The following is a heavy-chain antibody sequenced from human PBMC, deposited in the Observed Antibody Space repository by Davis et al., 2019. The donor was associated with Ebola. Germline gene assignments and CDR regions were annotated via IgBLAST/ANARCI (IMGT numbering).Heavy chain of an antibody. CDR3: ARGVLYSSSTARTLYFDS. CDR2: IKEEGSEK. D-gene: IGHD6-6*01. Sequence: GGSLRLSCTASGFTFSNYWMSWVRQAPGKGLEWVANIKEEGSEKYYVDSVKGRFTISSDNAKNSLYLQMNSLRVEDTAVYFCARGVLYSSSTARTLYFDSWGQGTLVTVSS. V-gene: IGHV3-7*01. J-gene: IGHJ4*02. CDR1: GFTFSNYW.